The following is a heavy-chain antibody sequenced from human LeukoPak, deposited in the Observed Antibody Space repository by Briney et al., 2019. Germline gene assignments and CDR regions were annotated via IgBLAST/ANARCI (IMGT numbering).Heavy chain of an antibody. CDR1: DTDPYY. Sequence: SETLSLTYTVSDTDPYYWVWIRQTPGKGLEWIGTIFPSGSVYYNPSLESRLTMPLDTSQNHLSLRLRSVTATDTAIYFCARYRVSTIFAVWGQGTLVTVSS. CDR3: ARYRVSTIFAV. D-gene: IGHD3-3*01. CDR2: IFPSGSV. V-gene: IGHV4-39*07. J-gene: IGHJ4*02.